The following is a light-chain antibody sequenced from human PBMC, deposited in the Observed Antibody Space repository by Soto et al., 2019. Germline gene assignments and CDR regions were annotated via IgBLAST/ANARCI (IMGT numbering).Light chain of an antibody. J-gene: IGLJ2*01. CDR1: SSDVGAYNY. CDR2: EVS. Sequence: QSALTQPPSASGSPGQSVTFSCTGTSSDVGAYNYVSWYQRHPGKAPKLIIYEVSERPSGVPDRFSGSKSGNTASLTVSGLQAEDEADYYCSSYAGSNHLLFGGGTTLTVL. V-gene: IGLV2-8*01. CDR3: SSYAGSNHLL.